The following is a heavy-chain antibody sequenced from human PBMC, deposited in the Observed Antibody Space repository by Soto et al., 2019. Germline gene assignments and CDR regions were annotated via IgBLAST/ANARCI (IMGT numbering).Heavy chain of an antibody. CDR2: IGAAGDT. CDR1: GFTFSSYD. J-gene: IGHJ6*03. V-gene: IGHV3-13*01. D-gene: IGHD3-22*01. CDR3: ARGRNSNYYMDV. Sequence: EVQLVESGGGLVQPGGSLRLSCAASGFTFSSYDMHWVRQATGKGLEWVSTIGAAGDTYYAGSVKGRFTISRENAKNSLYLQMNILRAGDTAVYYCARGRNSNYYMDVWGKGTTVTISS.